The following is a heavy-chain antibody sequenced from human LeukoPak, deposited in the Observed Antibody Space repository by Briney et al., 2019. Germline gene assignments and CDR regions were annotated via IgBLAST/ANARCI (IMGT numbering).Heavy chain of an antibody. CDR3: ARDLNAFNAFDI. CDR2: INPNSGGT. V-gene: IGHV1-2*02. D-gene: IGHD2-2*01. Sequence: ASVKVSCKASGYTFTGYYMHWVRQAPEQGLEWMGWINPNSGGTNYAQKFQGRVTMTRDTSISTAYMELSRLRSDDTAVYYCARDLNAFNAFDIWGQGTMVTVSS. J-gene: IGHJ3*02. CDR1: GYTFTGYY.